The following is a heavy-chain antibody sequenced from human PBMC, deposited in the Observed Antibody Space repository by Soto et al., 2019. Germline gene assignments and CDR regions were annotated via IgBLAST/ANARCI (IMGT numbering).Heavy chain of an antibody. J-gene: IGHJ4*02. Sequence: VQLVESGGGVVKPGRSLRLSCETSGFIFNNYAMHWVRQAPGKGLEWVANINHDGSSENHANSGKGRVAVSRHKAQSTVFLELTTLRVDDPAVYHWARPRTPSRGGIFTDLVDSWGPATLVLVSS. V-gene: IGHV3-30*09. CDR1: GFIFNNYA. CDR3: ARPRTPSRGGIFTDLVDS. CDR2: INHDGSSE. D-gene: IGHD3-10*01.